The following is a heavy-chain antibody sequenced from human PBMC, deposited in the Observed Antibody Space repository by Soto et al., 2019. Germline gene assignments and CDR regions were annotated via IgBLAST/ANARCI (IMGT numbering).Heavy chain of an antibody. J-gene: IGHJ6*02. CDR3: ARVGPYYYGMDV. V-gene: IGHV4-61*05. D-gene: IGHD1-26*01. CDR1: GGSISSSSYY. Sequence: PSETLSLTCTVSGGSISSSSYYWGWIRQAPGKGLEWIGYIYYSGSTNYNPSLKSRVTISVDTSKNQFSLKLSSVTAADTAVYYCARVGPYYYGMDVWGQGTTVTVSS. CDR2: IYYSGST.